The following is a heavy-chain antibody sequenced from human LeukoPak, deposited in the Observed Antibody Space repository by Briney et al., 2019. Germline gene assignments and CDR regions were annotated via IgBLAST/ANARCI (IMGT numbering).Heavy chain of an antibody. CDR2: IYPGDSDT. CDR3: ARQVAAAGTDRRYNWFDP. CDR1: GYSFTSYW. D-gene: IGHD6-13*01. J-gene: IGHJ5*02. V-gene: IGHV5-51*01. Sequence: GESLEISCKGSGYSFTSYWIGWVRQMPGKGLEWMGIIYPGDSDTGYSPSFQGQVTISADKSISTAYLQWSSLKASDTAMYYCARQVAAAGTDRRYNWFDPWGQGTLVTVSS.